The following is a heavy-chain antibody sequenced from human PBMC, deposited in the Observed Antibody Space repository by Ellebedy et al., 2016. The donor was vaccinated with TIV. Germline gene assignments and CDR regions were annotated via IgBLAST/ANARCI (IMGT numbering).Heavy chain of an antibody. CDR2: IRQEGDEI. V-gene: IGHV3-7*01. Sequence: GESLKISCEAFGFSFRSYWMTWVRQAPGKGLEWVAKIRQEGDEIYYVESVKGRFTISRDNAKNSLFLQMHSLRVEDTAVYYCARRASYGDYAVQVNPWFDPWGQGTLVTVSS. J-gene: IGHJ5*02. D-gene: IGHD4-17*01. CDR3: ARRASYGDYAVQVNPWFDP. CDR1: GFSFRSYW.